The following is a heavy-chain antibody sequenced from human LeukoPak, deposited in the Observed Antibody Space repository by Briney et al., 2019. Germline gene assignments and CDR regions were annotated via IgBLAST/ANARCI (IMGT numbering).Heavy chain of an antibody. D-gene: IGHD1-1*01. Sequence: ASVKVSCKASGYTFTSYAMNWVRQAPGQGLEWMGWINTNTGNPTYAQGFTGRFVFSLDTSVSTAYLQISSLKAEDTAVYYCARDDDNWNGPPPQYNWFDPWGQGTLVTVSS. V-gene: IGHV7-4-1*02. CDR2: INTNTGNP. CDR3: ARDDDNWNGPPPQYNWFDP. J-gene: IGHJ5*02. CDR1: GYTFTSYA.